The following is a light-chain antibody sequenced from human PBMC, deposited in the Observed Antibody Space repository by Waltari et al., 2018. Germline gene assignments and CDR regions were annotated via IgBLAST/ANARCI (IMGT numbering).Light chain of an antibody. CDR1: QSVSRS. V-gene: IGKV3-20*01. J-gene: IGKJ1*01. Sequence: CRASQSVSRSLAWYQQKPGQAPRLLIYDTARRATGIPDRFSGSGSGTDFSLTISRLEPEDFAMYYCQKYASLPATFGQGTKVEIK. CDR2: DTA. CDR3: QKYASLPAT.